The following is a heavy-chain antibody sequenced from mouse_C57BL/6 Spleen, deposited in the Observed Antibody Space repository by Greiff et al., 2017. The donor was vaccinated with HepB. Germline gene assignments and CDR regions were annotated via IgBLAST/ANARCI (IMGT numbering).Heavy chain of an antibody. CDR1: GYAFSSSW. J-gene: IGHJ4*01. Sequence: VQLQQSGPELVKPGASVKISCKASGYAFSSSWMNWVKQRPGKGLEWIGRIYPGDGDTNYNGKFKGKATLTADKSSGTAYMQRSSLTSEDSAVYFCARPLGRDYAMDYWGQGTSVTVSS. V-gene: IGHV1-82*01. CDR2: IYPGDGDT. D-gene: IGHD4-1*01. CDR3: ARPLGRDYAMDY.